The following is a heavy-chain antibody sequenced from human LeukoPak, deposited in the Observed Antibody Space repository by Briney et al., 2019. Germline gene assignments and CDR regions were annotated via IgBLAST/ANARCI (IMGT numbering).Heavy chain of an antibody. D-gene: IGHD1-26*01. CDR2: TRNKANSYTT. J-gene: IGHJ5*02. Sequence: GGSLRLSCAASGFILSDHYIDWVRQAPGKGLEWVGRTRNKANSYTTEYAASVKGRFTISRDDPKNLLYLQMDSLKSEDTAVYYCGRSGRYRPSDLWGQGTLVTVSS. V-gene: IGHV3-72*01. CDR1: GFILSDHY. CDR3: GRSGRYRPSDL.